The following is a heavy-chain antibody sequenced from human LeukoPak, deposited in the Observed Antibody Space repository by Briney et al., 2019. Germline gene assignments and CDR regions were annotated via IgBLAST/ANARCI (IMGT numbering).Heavy chain of an antibody. V-gene: IGHV3-7*03. CDR1: GFIFKDYW. CDR3: AKDAQPRSRWFDP. J-gene: IGHJ5*02. CDR2: IKQDGSEK. Sequence: GGSLRLSCAASGFIFKDYWMIWVRQAPGKGLEWVANIKQDGSEKYYVDSVKGRFTISRDNAKNSLYPQMNPLRAEDTAMYYCAKDAQPRSRWFDPWGQGTLVTVSS. D-gene: IGHD3-16*01.